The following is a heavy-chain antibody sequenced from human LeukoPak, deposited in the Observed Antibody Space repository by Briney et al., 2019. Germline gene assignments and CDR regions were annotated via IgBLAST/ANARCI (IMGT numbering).Heavy chain of an antibody. D-gene: IGHD4/OR15-4a*01. Sequence: GGSLRLSCAASGFTFSSYGMHWVRQAPGKGLEWVAFIRYDGGNKYYADSVKGRFTISRDNSKNTLYLQMSSLRSEDTAVYYCAAEHEKVDYRSTWFDPWGQGTLVTVSS. J-gene: IGHJ5*02. CDR3: AAEHEKVDYRSTWFDP. CDR1: GFTFSSYG. V-gene: IGHV3-30*02. CDR2: IRYDGGNK.